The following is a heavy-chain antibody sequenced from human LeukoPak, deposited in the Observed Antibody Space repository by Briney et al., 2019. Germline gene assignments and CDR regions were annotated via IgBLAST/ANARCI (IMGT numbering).Heavy chain of an antibody. CDR1: GFTFSSYA. CDR3: ARDQVFRYFDY. CDR2: ISYDGSNK. V-gene: IGHV3-30-3*01. D-gene: IGHD2/OR15-2a*01. J-gene: IGHJ4*02. Sequence: GGSLRLSCAASGFTFSSYAMHWVRQAPGKGLEWVAVISYDGSNKYYADSVKGRFTISRDNSKNTLYLQMNSLRAEDTAVYYCARDQVFRYFDYWGQGTQVTVSS.